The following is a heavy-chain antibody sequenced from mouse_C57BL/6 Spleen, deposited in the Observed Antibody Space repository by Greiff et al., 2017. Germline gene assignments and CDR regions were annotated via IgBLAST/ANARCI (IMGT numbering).Heavy chain of an antibody. CDR2: IVPGSGST. J-gene: IGHJ4*01. V-gene: IGHV1-9*01. CDR3: AGLATDYDMDY. Sequence: VQLQQSGAELMKPGASVKLSCKATGYTFTGYWIEWVKQRPGQGLEWIGEIVPGSGSTNDNEKFKGKATFTADKTSNTAYMQLSSLTTEDSAFCYCAGLATDYDMDYWVQGTTVTVAS. D-gene: IGHD1-2*01. CDR1: GYTFTGYW.